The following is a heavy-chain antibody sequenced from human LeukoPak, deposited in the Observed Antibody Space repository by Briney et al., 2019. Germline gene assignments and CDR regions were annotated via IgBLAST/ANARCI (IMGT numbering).Heavy chain of an antibody. CDR1: GFTVSSNY. Sequence: GGSLRLSCAASGFTVSSNYMSWVRQAPGKGLEWVSVIYSGGGTYYADSVKGRFTISRHNSKNTLYLQMNSLRAEDTAVYYCASLVGATRFDYWGQGTLVTVSS. CDR3: ASLVGATRFDY. J-gene: IGHJ4*02. CDR2: IYSGGGT. D-gene: IGHD1-26*01. V-gene: IGHV3-53*04.